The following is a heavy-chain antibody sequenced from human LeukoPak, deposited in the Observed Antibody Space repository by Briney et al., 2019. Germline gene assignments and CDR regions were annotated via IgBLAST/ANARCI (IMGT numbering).Heavy chain of an antibody. CDR1: GFTFNTYS. D-gene: IGHD2/OR15-2a*01. CDR2: ISFGSTYI. J-gene: IGHJ4*02. Sequence: GGSLRLSCSASGFTFNTYSMNWVRQAPGKGLEWVSSISFGSTYIFYGDSVKGRFTISRDNARNSLHLQMNSLRADDTAVYYCAKNRGATAGTFDYWGPGTLVTVSS. CDR3: AKNRGATAGTFDY. V-gene: IGHV3-21*04.